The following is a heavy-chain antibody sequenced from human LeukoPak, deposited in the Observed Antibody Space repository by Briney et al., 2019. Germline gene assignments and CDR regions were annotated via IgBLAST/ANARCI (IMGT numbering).Heavy chain of an antibody. CDR3: AKDRATMIVMIRTAPRRELDY. CDR2: IYSDNT. V-gene: IGHV3-66*03. J-gene: IGHJ4*02. Sequence: PGGSLRLSCTVSGFTVSTNSMIWVRQATGKGLEWVSFIYSDNTHYSDSVKGRFTISRDNSKNTLYLQMNSLRAEDTAVYYCAKDRATMIVMIRTAPRRELDYWGQGSLVTVSS. D-gene: IGHD3-22*01. CDR1: GFTVSTNS.